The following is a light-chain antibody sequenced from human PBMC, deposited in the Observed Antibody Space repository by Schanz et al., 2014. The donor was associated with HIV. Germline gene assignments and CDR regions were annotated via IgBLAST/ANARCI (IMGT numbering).Light chain of an antibody. CDR3: SSHAGSDKFGI. Sequence: QSALTQPASVSGSPGQSITISCTGTSSDVGGYNYVSWYQQHPGKAPKLIIYDVDNRPSGVSNRFSGSKSGNTASLTVSGLQAEDEADYYCSSHAGSDKFGIFGGGTKLTVL. CDR1: SSDVGGYNY. V-gene: IGLV2-14*03. J-gene: IGLJ2*01. CDR2: DVD.